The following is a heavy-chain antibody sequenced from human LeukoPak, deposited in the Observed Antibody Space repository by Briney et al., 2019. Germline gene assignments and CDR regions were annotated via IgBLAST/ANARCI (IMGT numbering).Heavy chain of an antibody. D-gene: IGHD6-19*01. CDR1: GFTFSSYG. V-gene: IGHV3-30*02. CDR2: IRYDGSNK. Sequence: GGSLRLSCAASGFTFSSYGMHWVRQAPGKGLEWVAFIRYDGSNKYYADSVKGRFTISRDNSKNTLYLQMNSLRAEDTAVYYCAKDLVAVDPYSSGCPPGATDYWGQGTLVTVSS. J-gene: IGHJ4*02. CDR3: AKDLVAVDPYSSGCPPGATDY.